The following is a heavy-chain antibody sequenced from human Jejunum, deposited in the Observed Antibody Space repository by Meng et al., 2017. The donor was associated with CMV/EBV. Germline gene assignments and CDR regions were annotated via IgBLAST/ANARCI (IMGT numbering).Heavy chain of an antibody. J-gene: IGHJ5*02. CDR3: AREGYQRWFDP. V-gene: IGHV3-21*01. Sequence: APSGFIFNDSTMNWVRQAPGKGLEWVSSISSSNTYIYYADSVKGQFTISRDNAKNSLYLQMNNLRADDTAVYYCAREGYQRWFDPWGQGTLVTVSS. CDR1: GFIFNDST. CDR2: ISSSNTYI. D-gene: IGHD6-25*01.